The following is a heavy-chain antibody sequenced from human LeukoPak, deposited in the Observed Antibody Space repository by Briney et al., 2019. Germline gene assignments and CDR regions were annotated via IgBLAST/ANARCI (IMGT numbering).Heavy chain of an antibody. J-gene: IGHJ4*02. D-gene: IGHD3-22*01. CDR1: GGSISSYY. Sequence: TASETLSLTCTVSGGSISSYYWSWIRQPPGKGLEWIGYIYDSGSTNYNPSLKSRVTISVDTSKNQFSLKLSSVTAADTAVYYCACLTTADAFDIWGPGILVTVSS. V-gene: IGHV4-59*01. CDR3: ACLTTADAFDI. CDR2: IYDSGST.